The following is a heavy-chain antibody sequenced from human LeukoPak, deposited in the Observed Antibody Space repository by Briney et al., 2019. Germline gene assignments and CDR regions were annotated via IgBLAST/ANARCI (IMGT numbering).Heavy chain of an antibody. D-gene: IGHD2-21*02. J-gene: IGHJ4*02. CDR2: INSDGSST. Sequence: GGSLRLSCAASGFTFSSYWMHWVRQAPGKGLVWVSRINSDGSSTNYADSVKGRFTISRDNAKSTLYLQMNSLRAEDTAVYYCARDTYCGGDCYRLFDYWGQGTLVTVSS. V-gene: IGHV3-74*01. CDR1: GFTFSSYW. CDR3: ARDTYCGGDCYRLFDY.